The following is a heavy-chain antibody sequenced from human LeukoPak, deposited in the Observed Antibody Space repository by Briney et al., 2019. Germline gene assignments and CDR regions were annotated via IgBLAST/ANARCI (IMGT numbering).Heavy chain of an antibody. CDR3: ARVWGSACSSTSCPLRY. Sequence: GGSLRLSCAASGFTFSYHWLTWVRQAPGKGLGWVATLKNDGTVKNYVDSVKGRFTISRDNAKNSLYLQMNSLRAEDTAVYYCARVWGSACSSTSCPLRYWGQGTLVTVSS. V-gene: IGHV3-7*01. CDR2: LKNDGTVK. D-gene: IGHD2-2*01. J-gene: IGHJ4*02. CDR1: GFTFSYHW.